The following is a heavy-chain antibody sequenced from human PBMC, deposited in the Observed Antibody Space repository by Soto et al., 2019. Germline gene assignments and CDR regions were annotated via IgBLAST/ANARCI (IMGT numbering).Heavy chain of an antibody. CDR1: RGSISSGTNY. CDR2: IYYSGST. D-gene: IGHD6-25*01. Sequence: KTSETLSLTCTFSRGSISSGTNYWAWIRQPPGKGLEWIANIYYSGSTFYNPSLKSRVTISLDTSKNQFSLKLRSVTAADTAVYYCARCEAGWYFDSWGQGTLVTVSS. CDR3: ARCEAGWYFDS. J-gene: IGHJ4*01. V-gene: IGHV4-39*01.